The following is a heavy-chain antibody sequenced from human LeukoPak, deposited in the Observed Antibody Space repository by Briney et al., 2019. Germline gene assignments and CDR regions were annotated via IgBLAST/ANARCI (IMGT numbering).Heavy chain of an antibody. Sequence: PSETLSLTCNVSGDSISSYYWSWIRQPAGKGLEWIGRIYKSGSTNYNPSLKGRVTMSVDTAKTQFSLNLTSVTAADTAVYYCAREDYYYYYMDVWGKGTTVTVSS. CDR3: AREDYYYYYMDV. CDR1: GDSISSYY. CDR2: IYKSGST. J-gene: IGHJ6*03. V-gene: IGHV4-4*07.